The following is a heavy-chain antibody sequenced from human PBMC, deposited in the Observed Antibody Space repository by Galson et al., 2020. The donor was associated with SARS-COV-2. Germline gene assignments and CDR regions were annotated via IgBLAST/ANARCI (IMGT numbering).Heavy chain of an antibody. CDR2: INPGDSDT. V-gene: IGHV5-51*01. Sequence: GESLKITCTGSGYTITSYWIGWVRQIPGQGLERKGIINPGDSDTTYTPPFQGQLTISADESISTTYLQWSSLKASDTAIYYCARGGESYYDCWSVCYRPHAFDIWGEGTMFTVSS. D-gene: IGHD3-3*01. CDR1: GYTITSYW. J-gene: IGHJ3*02. CDR3: ARGGESYYDCWSVCYRPHAFDI.